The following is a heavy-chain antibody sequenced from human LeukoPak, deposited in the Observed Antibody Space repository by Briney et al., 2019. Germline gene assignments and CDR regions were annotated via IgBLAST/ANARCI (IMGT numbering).Heavy chain of an antibody. CDR3: ARMNRDIMTGPNWYFDL. D-gene: IGHD3-9*01. CDR2: IYYSGSI. CDR1: DGSISSRY. V-gene: IGHV4-59*11. Sequence: PSETLSLTCTVSDGSISSRYWSWIRQPPEKGLEWMAYIYYSGSIDYNPSLKSRVTISIDTSKNQISLRLSSVTAADTAVYYCARMNRDIMTGPNWYFDLWGRGTLVTVSS. J-gene: IGHJ2*01.